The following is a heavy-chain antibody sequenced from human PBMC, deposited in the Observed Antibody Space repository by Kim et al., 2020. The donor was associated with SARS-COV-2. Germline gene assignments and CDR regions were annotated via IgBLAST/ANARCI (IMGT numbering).Heavy chain of an antibody. CDR2: T. Sequence: TQYADCGKDRLHISRDTSKTTLYLQMSSLRAEDTAVYYCARDPKRSYFDYWGQGTLVTVSS. V-gene: IGHV3-53*01. CDR3: ARDPKRSYFDY. J-gene: IGHJ4*02.